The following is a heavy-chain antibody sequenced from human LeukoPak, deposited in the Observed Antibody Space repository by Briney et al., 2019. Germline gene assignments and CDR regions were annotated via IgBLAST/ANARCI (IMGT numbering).Heavy chain of an antibody. V-gene: IGHV3-74*03. D-gene: IGHD2-15*01. CDR1: GFTFSSYW. Sequence: GGSLRLSCATSGFTFSSYWMHWVRQAPGKGLVWVSRINSDGFSITYADSVKGRFTISRDNAKKTLYLRMNSLRAEDTAFYYCARMYCSGDSCWFDYWGQGTLVTVSS. CDR2: INSDGFSI. CDR3: ARMYCSGDSCWFDY. J-gene: IGHJ4*02.